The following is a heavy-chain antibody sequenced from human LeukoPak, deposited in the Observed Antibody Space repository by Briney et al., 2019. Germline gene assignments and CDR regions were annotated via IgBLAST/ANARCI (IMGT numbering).Heavy chain of an antibody. CDR2: IYYSGST. CDR3: ARHLTYSSSWYKQDY. J-gene: IGHJ4*02. D-gene: IGHD6-13*01. CDR1: GGSISSSSYY. Sequence: SETLSLTCTVSGGSISSSSYYWGWIRQPPGKGLEWIGSIYYSGSTYYNPSLKSRVIISVDTSKNQFSLKLSSVTAADTAVYYCARHLTYSSSWYKQDYWGQGTLVTVSS. V-gene: IGHV4-39*01.